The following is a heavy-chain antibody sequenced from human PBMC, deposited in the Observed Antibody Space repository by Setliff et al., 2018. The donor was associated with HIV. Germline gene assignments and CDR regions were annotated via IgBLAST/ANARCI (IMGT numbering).Heavy chain of an antibody. CDR1: GGSIKSYS. D-gene: IGHD6-6*01. CDR2: IYYSGST. V-gene: IGHV4-59*08. J-gene: IGHJ4*02. CDR3: ARLSYSSSSGSRLFDF. Sequence: PSETLSLTCTVSGGSIKSYSWSWIRQPPGKELDYIGSIYYSGSTNYNPSLKSRVTISEDTSKSQFSLRLSSVTAADTAVYYCARLSYSSSSGSRLFDFWGQGTLVTVSS.